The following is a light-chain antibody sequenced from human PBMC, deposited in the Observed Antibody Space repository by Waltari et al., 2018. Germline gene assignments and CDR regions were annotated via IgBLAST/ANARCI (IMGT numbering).Light chain of an antibody. CDR3: QQYGSSHRT. J-gene: IGKJ1*01. CDR2: GAS. CDR1: QSVSSSY. V-gene: IGKV3-20*01. Sequence: ELVLTQSPGTLSLSPGERANLSCRASQSVSSSYLAWYQQKPGQAPRLLIYGASSRATGIPDRFSGSGSGTDFTLTISRLEPEDFAVYYCQQYGSSHRTFGQGTKVEIK.